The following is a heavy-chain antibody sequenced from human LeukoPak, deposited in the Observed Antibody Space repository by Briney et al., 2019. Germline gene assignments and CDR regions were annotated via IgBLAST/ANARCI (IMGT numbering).Heavy chain of an antibody. J-gene: IGHJ3*02. CDR1: GGSIISGVYY. CDR3: ASLPSRGRTILRSNDAFDI. V-gene: IGHV4-31*03. D-gene: IGHD5-24*01. CDR2: IYYSGST. Sequence: SETLSLTCTVSGGSIISGVYYWSWIRQHPGKGLEWIGYIYYSGSTYYNPSLKSRVTISVDTSKNQFSLKLSSVTAADTAVYYCASLPSRGRTILRSNDAFDIWGQGTMVTVSS.